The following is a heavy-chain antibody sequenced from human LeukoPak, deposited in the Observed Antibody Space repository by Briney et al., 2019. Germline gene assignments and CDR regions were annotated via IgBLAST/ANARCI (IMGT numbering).Heavy chain of an antibody. CDR3: AKTPIAVAFPITFDY. CDR2: ISGSGCST. J-gene: IGHJ4*02. Sequence: SCKASGGSFSSYAMSWVRQAPGMGLEWVSAISGSGCSTYYAHSAQGRFTIIRDNSKNTLYLQMHSLRAEDTAVYYCAKTPIAVAFPITFDYWGQGTLVTVSS. V-gene: IGHV3-23*01. CDR1: GGSFSSYA. D-gene: IGHD6-19*01.